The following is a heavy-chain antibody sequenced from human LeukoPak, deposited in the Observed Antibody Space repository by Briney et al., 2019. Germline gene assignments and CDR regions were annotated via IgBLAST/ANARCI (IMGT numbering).Heavy chain of an antibody. J-gene: IGHJ6*03. CDR2: IYTSGST. V-gene: IGHV4-4*07. CDR3: ARVPVVPAARGSYYYYYYMDV. D-gene: IGHD2-2*01. Sequence: SETLSLTCTVSGGSISSYYWSWLRQPAGKGLEWIGRIYTSGSTNYNPSLTSRVTMSVDTSKNQFSLKLSSVTAADTAVYYCARVPVVPAARGSYYYYYYMDVWGKGTTVTVSS. CDR1: GGSISSYY.